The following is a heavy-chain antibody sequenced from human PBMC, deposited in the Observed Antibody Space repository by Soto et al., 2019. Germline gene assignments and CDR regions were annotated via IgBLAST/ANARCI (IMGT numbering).Heavy chain of an antibody. Sequence: EVQLVESGGGLVQPGGSLRLSCAASGFTFTTYTMHWVRPAPGKGLEYVSGVSPDGGTTYYADSVKGRFTISRDNSKNTLSLQMGSLRVEDMAVYYCARAENTAYGPLGHWGQGTLVTVSS. CDR1: GFTFTTYT. D-gene: IGHD5-12*01. CDR2: VSPDGGTT. J-gene: IGHJ4*02. CDR3: ARAENTAYGPLGH. V-gene: IGHV3-64*07.